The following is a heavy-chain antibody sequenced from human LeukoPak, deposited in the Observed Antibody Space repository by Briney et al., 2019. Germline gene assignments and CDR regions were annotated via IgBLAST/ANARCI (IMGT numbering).Heavy chain of an antibody. J-gene: IGHJ4*02. D-gene: IGHD3-22*01. CDR1: GGTFSRYA. CDR3: ARDAAIYGNGAYYYLW. Sequence: GASVKVSCKASGGTFSRYAISWVRQAPGQGLEWMGGIIPIFGTANYAQKFQGRVTIPADESTTTAYMELSRLTSDDTAVYYCARDAAIYGNGAYYYLWWGQGTLVTASS. V-gene: IGHV1-69*01. CDR2: IIPIFGTA.